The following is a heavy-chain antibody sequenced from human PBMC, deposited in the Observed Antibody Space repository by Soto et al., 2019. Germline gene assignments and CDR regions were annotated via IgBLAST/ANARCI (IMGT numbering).Heavy chain of an antibody. V-gene: IGHV4-39*01. D-gene: IGHD2-2*01. CDR1: GGSISSSSYY. CDR2: FYYSGST. Sequence: PSETLSLTCTVSGGSISSSSYYWGWIRQSPGKGLEWIGSFYYSGSTYYNPSLKSRVTISVDTSKNQFSLKLTSVTAADTAVYYFGRHPLGYHLLPFFDYGGKGTLVIVPS. CDR3: GRHPLGYHLLPFFDY. J-gene: IGHJ4*02.